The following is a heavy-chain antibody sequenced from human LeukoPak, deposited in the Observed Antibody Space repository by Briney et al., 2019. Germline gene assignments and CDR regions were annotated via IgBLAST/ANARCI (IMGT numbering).Heavy chain of an antibody. CDR1: GGSFSGYY. Sequence: PSEPLSLTCAVYGGSFSGYYWSWIRQPPGKGLEWIGEINHSGSTNYNPSLKSRVTISVDTSKNQFSLKLSSVTAADTAVYYCARSYCSGGSCYTAEYFQHWGQGTLVTVSS. D-gene: IGHD2-15*01. CDR2: INHSGST. J-gene: IGHJ1*01. V-gene: IGHV4-34*01. CDR3: ARSYCSGGSCYTAEYFQH.